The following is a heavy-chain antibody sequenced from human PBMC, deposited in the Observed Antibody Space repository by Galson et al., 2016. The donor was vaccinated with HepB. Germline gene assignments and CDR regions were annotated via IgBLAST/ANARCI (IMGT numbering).Heavy chain of an antibody. Sequence: PALVKPTQTLTLTCTFSGFSLTTDGMCVSWIRQPPGKPLEWLALIDWDDDKYYSPSLQTRLTISKDTSKNQAVLTMTTLDPVDTAGYYCARSTLTTVTSYPFDIWGQGTVLTVSS. CDR3: ARSTLTTVTSYPFDI. D-gene: IGHD4-17*01. CDR1: GFSLTTDGMC. CDR2: IDWDDDK. J-gene: IGHJ3*02. V-gene: IGHV2-70*01.